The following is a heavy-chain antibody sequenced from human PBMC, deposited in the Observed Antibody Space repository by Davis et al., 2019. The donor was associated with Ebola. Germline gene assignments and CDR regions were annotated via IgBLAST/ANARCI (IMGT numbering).Heavy chain of an antibody. CDR2: ISGSGGST. CDR1: VITFSSYA. V-gene: IGHV3-23*01. CDR3: AREAVVVVAATHFYYYYGMDV. J-gene: IGHJ6*04. Sequence: GGSLRLSCTDSVITFSSYAMTWVRQAPGKGLEWVSAISGSGGSTYYADSVKGRFTISRDNSKKTLYLQMNSLRSEDTAVYYCAREAVVVVAATHFYYYYGMDVWGKGTTVTVSS. D-gene: IGHD2-15*01.